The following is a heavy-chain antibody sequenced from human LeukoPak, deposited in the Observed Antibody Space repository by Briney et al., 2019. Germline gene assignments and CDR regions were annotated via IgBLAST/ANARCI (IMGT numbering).Heavy chain of an antibody. CDR1: GFSFSSYT. Sequence: PGGSLRLSCAASGFSFSSYTMTWVRQAPGKGLEWVAQMKEDGNEKYYVDSVKGRFTISRDNAKNSLYLQMSSLRAEDTAVYFCARRGVSRLEYWGQGTPVTVSS. J-gene: IGHJ4*02. CDR2: MKEDGNEK. D-gene: IGHD5-12*01. CDR3: ARRGVSRLEY. V-gene: IGHV3-7*01.